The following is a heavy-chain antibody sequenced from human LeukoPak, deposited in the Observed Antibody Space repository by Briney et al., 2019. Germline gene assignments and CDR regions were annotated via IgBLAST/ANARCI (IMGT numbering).Heavy chain of an antibody. J-gene: IGHJ4*02. CDR1: GYTFTGYY. Sequence: GASVKVSCKASGYTFTGYYMHWVRQAPGQGLEWMGWINPNSGGTNYAQKFQGRVTMTRDTSISTAYMELSRLRSDDTAVYYCARAGGRGYSGYDYDSDWYFDYWGQGTLVTVSS. V-gene: IGHV1-2*02. D-gene: IGHD5-12*01. CDR2: INPNSGGT. CDR3: ARAGGRGYSGYDYDSDWYFDY.